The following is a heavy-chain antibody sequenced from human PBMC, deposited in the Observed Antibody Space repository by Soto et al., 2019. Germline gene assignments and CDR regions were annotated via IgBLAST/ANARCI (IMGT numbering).Heavy chain of an antibody. J-gene: IGHJ4*02. CDR1: GYTFSRYG. CDR3: ARERKWEPLPY. Sequence: QVQLVQSGAEVTEPGASVKVSCKTSGYTFSRYGITWLRQAPGQGLEWMGWINGNTGHTIYAMNLEDRLTISTDTSASTADMELRSLKSDDTAVYYCARERKWEPLPYWGQGTLVTVSS. V-gene: IGHV1-18*01. D-gene: IGHD1-26*01. CDR2: INGNTGHT.